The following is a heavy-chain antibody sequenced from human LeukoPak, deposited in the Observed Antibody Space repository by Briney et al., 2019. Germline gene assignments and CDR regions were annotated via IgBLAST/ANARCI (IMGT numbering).Heavy chain of an antibody. Sequence: ASVKVSCKASGYTFTSYYMHWVRQAPGQGLEWMGIINPSGGSTSYAQKFQGRVTMTRDTSTSTVYMELSSLRSEDTGVYYCARDVGGDYGGPTLNWFDPWGQGTLVTVSS. CDR2: INPSGGST. J-gene: IGHJ5*02. CDR3: ARDVGGDYGGPTLNWFDP. CDR1: GYTFTSYY. V-gene: IGHV1-46*01. D-gene: IGHD4-17*01.